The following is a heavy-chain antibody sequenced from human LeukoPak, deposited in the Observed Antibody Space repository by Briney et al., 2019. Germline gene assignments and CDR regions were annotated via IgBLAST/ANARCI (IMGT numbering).Heavy chain of an antibody. CDR3: ARAEASDAVCMDV. V-gene: IGHV3-30*03. CDR2: ISYDGSNK. Sequence: GGSLRLSCAASGFTFSSYGMHWVRQAPGKGLEWVAVISYDGSNKYYADSVKGRFTISRDSSKDTLYLQMNSLRPDDTAVYYCARAEASDAVCMDVWGQGTTVTVSS. CDR1: GFTFSSYG. J-gene: IGHJ6*02. D-gene: IGHD6-19*01.